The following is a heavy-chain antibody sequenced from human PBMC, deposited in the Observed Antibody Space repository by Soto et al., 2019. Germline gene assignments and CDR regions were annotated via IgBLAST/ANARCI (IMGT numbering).Heavy chain of an antibody. Sequence: GASVKVSCKASGYTFTSYAMHWVRQAPGQRLEWMGWINAGNGNTKYSQKFQGRVTITRDTSASTAYMELSSLRSEDTAVYYCARARRVLFDDFDPWGQGTLVTVSS. CDR1: GYTFTSYA. CDR3: ARARRVLFDDFDP. D-gene: IGHD3-10*01. V-gene: IGHV1-3*01. CDR2: INAGNGNT. J-gene: IGHJ5*02.